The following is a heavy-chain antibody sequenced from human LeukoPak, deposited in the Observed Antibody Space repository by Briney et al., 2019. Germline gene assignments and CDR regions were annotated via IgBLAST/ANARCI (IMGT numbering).Heavy chain of an antibody. CDR2: IFYSGST. J-gene: IGHJ3*02. V-gene: IGHV4-31*03. CDR1: GGSISSGDYS. CDR3: ARDRLSLGAFDI. D-gene: IGHD3-16*01. Sequence: PSETLSLTCTVSGGSISSGDYSWSWIRQHPGKGLERIGYIFYSGSTYYNPSLQSRVTISVATSKNQFSLNLSSVTVADTAVYYCARDRLSLGAFDIWGPGTTVIVSS.